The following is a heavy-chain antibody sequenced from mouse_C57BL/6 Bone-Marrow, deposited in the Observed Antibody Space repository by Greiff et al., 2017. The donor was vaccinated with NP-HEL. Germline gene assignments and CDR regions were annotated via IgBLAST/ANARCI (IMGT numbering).Heavy chain of an antibody. CDR1: GFNIKDDY. D-gene: IGHD6-5*01. CDR2: IDPENGDT. Sequence: EVQVVESGAELVRPGASVKLSCTASGFNIKDDYMHWVKQRPEQGLEWIGWIDPENGDTEYASKFQGKATITADTSSNTAYLQLSSLTSEDTAVYYCTAYYFDYWGQGTTLTDSS. V-gene: IGHV14-4*01. CDR3: TAYYFDY. J-gene: IGHJ2*01.